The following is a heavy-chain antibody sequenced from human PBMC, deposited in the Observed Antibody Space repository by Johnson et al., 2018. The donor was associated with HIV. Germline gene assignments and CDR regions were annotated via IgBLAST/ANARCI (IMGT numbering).Heavy chain of an antibody. D-gene: IGHD1-26*01. V-gene: IGHV3-15*01. J-gene: IGHJ3*02. Sequence: VQLVESGGGLVQPGVSLRLSCAASGFTFSNAWMSWVRQAPGKGLEWVGRIRNKGYGGTTEYAASVKGRFTISRDDSKSIAYLQMNSLKTEDTAVYYCARGSSGSWDAFDIWGQGTMVTVSS. CDR1: GFTFSNAW. CDR2: IRNKGYGGTT. CDR3: ARGSSGSWDAFDI.